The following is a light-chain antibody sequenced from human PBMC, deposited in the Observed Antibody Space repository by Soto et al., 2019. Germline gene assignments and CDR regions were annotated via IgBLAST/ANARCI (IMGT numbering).Light chain of an antibody. CDR2: EDN. J-gene: IGLJ3*02. V-gene: IGLV2-23*01. Sequence: SALTQPASVSGSPGQSITISCTGSGRSYNLVSWFQQSPGKAPKLIIYEDNKRPSGVSNRFSGSKSGNTASLTISGLQPEDEADYYCCSYADSTTVVFGGGTKLTVL. CDR3: CSYADSTTVV. CDR1: GRSYNL.